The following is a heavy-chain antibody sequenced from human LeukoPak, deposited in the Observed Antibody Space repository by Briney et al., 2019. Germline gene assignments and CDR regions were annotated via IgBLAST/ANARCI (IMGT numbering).Heavy chain of an antibody. CDR1: GGSFSGSY. CDR2: INHSGST. Sequence: KPSETLSLTCAVYGGSFSGSYWCWIRQAPGKGLEWIGEINHSGSTNYSPSLKSRVTMSVDTSKNQFALKLSSVTAADTAVYYCARDGRKYYGSDGDWFDPWGQGTLVTVSS. CDR3: ARDGRKYYGSDGDWFDP. V-gene: IGHV4-34*01. J-gene: IGHJ5*02. D-gene: IGHD3-10*01.